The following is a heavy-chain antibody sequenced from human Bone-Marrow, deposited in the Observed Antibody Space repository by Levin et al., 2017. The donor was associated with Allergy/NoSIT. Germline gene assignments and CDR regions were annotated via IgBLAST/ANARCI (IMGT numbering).Heavy chain of an antibody. Sequence: PGGSLRLSCAASGFTVSSNYMSWVRQAPGKGLEWVSVIYSGGSTYYADSVKGRFTISRDNSKNTLYLQMNSLRAEDTAVYYCARDLRKEKQQLVQGYAYYYGMDVWGQGTTVTVSS. J-gene: IGHJ6*02. CDR1: GFTVSSNY. D-gene: IGHD6-13*01. V-gene: IGHV3-53*01. CDR3: ARDLRKEKQQLVQGYAYYYGMDV. CDR2: IYSGGST.